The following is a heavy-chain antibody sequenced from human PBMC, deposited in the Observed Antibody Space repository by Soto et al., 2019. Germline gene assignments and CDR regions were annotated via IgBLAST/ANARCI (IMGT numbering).Heavy chain of an antibody. J-gene: IGHJ6*02. CDR2: ISYDGSNK. CDR3: AKDSNYYDSSGYYYPRATYYYYGMDV. V-gene: IGHV3-30*18. D-gene: IGHD3-22*01. CDR1: GFTFSSYG. Sequence: GGSLRLSCAASGFTFSSYGMHWVRQAPGKGLEWVAVISYDGSNKCYADSVKGRFTISRDNSKNTLYLQMNSLRAEDTAVYYCAKDSNYYDSSGYYYPRATYYYYGMDVWGQGTTVTVSS.